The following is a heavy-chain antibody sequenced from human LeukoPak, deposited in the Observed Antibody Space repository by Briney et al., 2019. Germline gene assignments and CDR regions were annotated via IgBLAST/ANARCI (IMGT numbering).Heavy chain of an antibody. D-gene: IGHD2-2*01. V-gene: IGHV4-59*11. J-gene: IGHJ5*02. CDR2: IYYSGST. Sequence: PSETLSLTCTVSGGSISSHYWGWIRQPPGKGLEWIGYIYYSGSTNYNPSLKSRVTISVDTSKNQFSLKLSSVTAADTAVYYCAREIVVVPAAIFWFDPWGQGTLVTVSS. CDR1: GGSISSHY. CDR3: AREIVVVPAAIFWFDP.